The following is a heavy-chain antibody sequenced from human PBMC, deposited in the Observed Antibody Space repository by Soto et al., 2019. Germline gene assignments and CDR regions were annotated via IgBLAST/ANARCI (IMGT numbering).Heavy chain of an antibody. D-gene: IGHD2-15*01. Sequence: ASVKVSCKASGYTFTSYGISWVRQAPGQGLEWMGWISAYNGNTNYAQKLQGRVTMTTDTSTSTAYMELRSLRSDGTAVYYCARDLWALAVTPAFDYWGQGTLVTVSS. CDR3: ARDLWALAVTPAFDY. V-gene: IGHV1-18*01. CDR1: GYTFTSYG. CDR2: ISAYNGNT. J-gene: IGHJ4*02.